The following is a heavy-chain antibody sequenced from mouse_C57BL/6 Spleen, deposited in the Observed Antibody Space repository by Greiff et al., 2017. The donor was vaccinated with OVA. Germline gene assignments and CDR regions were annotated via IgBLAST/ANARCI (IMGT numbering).Heavy chain of an antibody. V-gene: IGHV5-17*01. D-gene: IGHD1-1*01. CDR3: ARGLITTVVAGDY. Sequence: EVQVVESGGGLVKPGGSLKLSCAASGFTFSDYGMHWVRQAPEKGLEWVAYISSGSSTIYYADTVKGRFTISRDNAKNTLFLQMTSLRSEDTAMYYCARGLITTVVAGDYWGQGTTLTVSS. CDR2: ISSGSSTI. J-gene: IGHJ2*01. CDR1: GFTFSDYG.